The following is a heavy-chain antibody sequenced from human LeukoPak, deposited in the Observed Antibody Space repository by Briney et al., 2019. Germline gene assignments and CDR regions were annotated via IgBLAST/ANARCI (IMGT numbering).Heavy chain of an antibody. J-gene: IGHJ3*02. CDR3: ARRRIRDAFDI. V-gene: IGHV4-59*01. Sequence: SETLSLTCTVSGGSISSYYWSWIRQPPGKGLEWIGYIYYSGSTNYNPSLKSRVTIPVDTSKNQFSLKLSSVTAADTAVYCCARRRIRDAFDIWGQGTMVTVSS. CDR1: GGSISSYY. CDR2: IYYSGST.